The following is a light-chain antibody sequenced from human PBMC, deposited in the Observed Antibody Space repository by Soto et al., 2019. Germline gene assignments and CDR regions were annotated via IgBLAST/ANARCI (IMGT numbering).Light chain of an antibody. CDR1: QGISSD. J-gene: IGKJ5*01. CDR3: QQFKSYPIT. CDR2: AAS. Sequence: DIQLTQSPSFLSASVGDRVTITGRASQGISSDLAWYQQNPGKAPKLLIYAASTLQNGVPSTFSGSGSGTEFTLTISSLQPEDFGTDYGQQFKSYPITVGQGTRLEI. V-gene: IGKV1-9*01.